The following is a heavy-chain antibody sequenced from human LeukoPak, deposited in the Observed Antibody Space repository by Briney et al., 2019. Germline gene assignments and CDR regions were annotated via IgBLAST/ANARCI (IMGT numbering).Heavy chain of an antibody. J-gene: IGHJ4*02. CDR1: GFTFSSYW. CDR2: IKQDGSEK. Sequence: GGSLRLSCAASGFTFSSYWMSWVRQAPGKGLEWVANIKQDGSEKYYVDSVKGRFTISRDNAKNSLYLQMNSLRAEDTAVYYCARGTFDYYDSSGYYYLDYWGQGTLVTVS. V-gene: IGHV3-7*04. D-gene: IGHD3-22*01. CDR3: ARGTFDYYDSSGYYYLDY.